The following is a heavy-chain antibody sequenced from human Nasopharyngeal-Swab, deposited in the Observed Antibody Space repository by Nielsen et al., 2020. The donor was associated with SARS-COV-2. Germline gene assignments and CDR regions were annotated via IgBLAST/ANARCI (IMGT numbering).Heavy chain of an antibody. CDR3: ARDGLDYGFWSAYFMDV. CDR1: GFTFNNYN. Sequence: GESLKISCAASGFTFNNYNFNWVRQAPGKGLEWVSSISSSSSYIYYADSVKGRFTISRDNAKNSLYLQMNSLRAEDTAVYYCARDGLDYGFWSAYFMDVWGQGTTVTVSS. D-gene: IGHD3-3*01. CDR2: ISSSSSYI. J-gene: IGHJ6*02. V-gene: IGHV3-21*01.